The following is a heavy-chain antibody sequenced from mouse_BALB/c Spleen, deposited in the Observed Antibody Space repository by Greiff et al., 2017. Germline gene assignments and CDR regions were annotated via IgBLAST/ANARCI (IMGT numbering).Heavy chain of an antibody. CDR2: IRLKSNNYAT. V-gene: IGHV6-6*02. J-gene: IGHJ2*01. CDR3: TTLYYGYFDY. CDR1: GFTFSNYW. Sequence: EVKLEESGGGLVQPGGSMKLSCVASGFTFSNYWMNWVRQSPEKGLEWVAEIRLKSNNYATHYAESVKGRFTISRDDSKSSVYLQMNNLRAEDTGIYYCTTLYYGYFDYWGQGTTLTVSS. D-gene: IGHD2-1*01.